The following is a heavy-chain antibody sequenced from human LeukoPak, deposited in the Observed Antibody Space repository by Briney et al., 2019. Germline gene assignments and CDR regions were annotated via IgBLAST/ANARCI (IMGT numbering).Heavy chain of an antibody. J-gene: IGHJ5*02. CDR3: ARTRVYDSSGYYRRGWFDP. D-gene: IGHD3-22*01. CDR1: GYTFTSYG. Sequence: ASVKVPCKASGYTFTSYGISWVRQAPGQGLEWMGWISAYNGNTNYAQKLQGRVTMTTDTSTSTAHMELRSLRSDDTAVYYCARTRVYDSSGYYRRGWFDPWGQGTLVTVSS. CDR2: ISAYNGNT. V-gene: IGHV1-18*01.